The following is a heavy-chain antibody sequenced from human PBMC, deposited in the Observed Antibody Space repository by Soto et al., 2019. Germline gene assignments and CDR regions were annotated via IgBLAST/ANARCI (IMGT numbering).Heavy chain of an antibody. D-gene: IGHD1-7*01. CDR3: ARDRYNWTYGGLHYYYGMAA. CDR1: GFTFSSYW. J-gene: IGHJ6*02. V-gene: IGHV3-7*01. CDR2: IKQDGSEK. Sequence: GGSLRLSCAASGFTFSSYWMSWVRQAPGKGLEWVANIKQDGSEKYYVDSVKGRFTISRDNAKISLYLPMNSLRAEDTAVYYRARDRYNWTYGGLHYYYGMAAWGEGTTVTFSS.